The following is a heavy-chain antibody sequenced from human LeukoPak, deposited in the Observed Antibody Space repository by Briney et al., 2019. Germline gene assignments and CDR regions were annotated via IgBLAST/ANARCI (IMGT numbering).Heavy chain of an antibody. Sequence: ASVKVSCKSSGYTFTSYDINWVRQPTAQGLEWMGWMNPNSGNTGYAQKFQGRVTITRNTSISTAYMDLSSLRSEDTAVYDCARGQANGGQVFDYWGQGTLVTVSS. V-gene: IGHV1-8*03. CDR2: MNPNSGNT. D-gene: IGHD4-23*01. CDR3: ARGQANGGQVFDY. J-gene: IGHJ4*02. CDR1: GYTFTSYD.